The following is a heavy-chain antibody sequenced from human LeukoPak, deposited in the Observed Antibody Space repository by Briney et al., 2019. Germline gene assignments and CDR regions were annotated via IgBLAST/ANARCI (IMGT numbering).Heavy chain of an antibody. CDR1: GGSFSGYS. CDR3: ARDPGAGIETLDY. D-gene: IGHD6-19*01. V-gene: IGHV4-34*01. Sequence: SETLSLTCAVYGGSFSGYSWNWIRQPPVKGLEWIGEINHSGGTNYNPSLKSRVTISVDKSKNQLSLTLISVTAADTAVYYCARDPGAGIETLDYWGQGTLVTVSS. J-gene: IGHJ4*02. CDR2: INHSGGT.